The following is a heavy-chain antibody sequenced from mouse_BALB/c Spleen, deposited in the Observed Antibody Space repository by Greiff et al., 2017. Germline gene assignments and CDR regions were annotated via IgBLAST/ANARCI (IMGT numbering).Heavy chain of an antibody. CDR1: GYAFTNYL. D-gene: IGHD1-2*01. J-gene: IGHJ2*01. Sequence: QVQLQQSGAELVRPGTSVKVSCKASGYAFTNYLIEWVKQRPGQGLEWIGVINPGSGGTNYNEKFKGKATLTADKSSSTAYMQLSSLTSDDSAVYFCARSLLRPLDYWGQGTTLTVSS. V-gene: IGHV1-54*01. CDR3: ARSLLRPLDY. CDR2: INPGSGGT.